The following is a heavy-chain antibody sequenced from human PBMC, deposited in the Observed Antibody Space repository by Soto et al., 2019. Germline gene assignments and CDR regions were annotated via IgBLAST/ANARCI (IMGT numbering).Heavy chain of an antibody. V-gene: IGHV1-69*13. CDR1: GGTFSSYA. Sequence: SVKVSCKASGGTFSSYAISWVRQAPGQGLEWMGGIIPIFGTANYAQKFQGRVTITADESTSTAYMELSSLRSEDTAVYYCARATDRYDFWSGYWQSDYYYGMDVRGQGTTVTVSS. J-gene: IGHJ6*02. CDR3: ARATDRYDFWSGYWQSDYYYGMDV. D-gene: IGHD3-3*01. CDR2: IIPIFGTA.